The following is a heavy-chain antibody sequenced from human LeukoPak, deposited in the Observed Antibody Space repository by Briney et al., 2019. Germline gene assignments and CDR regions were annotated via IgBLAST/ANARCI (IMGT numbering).Heavy chain of an antibody. Sequence: GASVKVSCKASGYTFTSYGISWVRQAPGQGLEWMGWISAYNGNTNYAQKLQGRVTMTTDTSTSTAYMELRSLRSDDTAVYYCAKDIGSSGHGTFDYWGQGTLVTVSS. CDR3: AKDIGSSGHGTFDY. CDR1: GYTFTSYG. D-gene: IGHD6-19*01. V-gene: IGHV1-18*01. J-gene: IGHJ4*02. CDR2: ISAYNGNT.